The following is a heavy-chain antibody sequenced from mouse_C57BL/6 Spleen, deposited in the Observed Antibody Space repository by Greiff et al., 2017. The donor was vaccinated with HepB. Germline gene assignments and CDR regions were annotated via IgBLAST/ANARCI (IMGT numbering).Heavy chain of an antibody. CDR3: ASSRITTVVAAAHWYFDV. J-gene: IGHJ1*03. D-gene: IGHD1-1*01. CDR1: GYTFTSYW. Sequence: QVQLQQPGAELVMPGASVKLSCKASGYTFTSYWMHWVKQRPGQGLEWIGEIDPSDSYTNYNQKFKGKSTLTVDKSSSTAYMQLSILTSEDSAFYYCASSRITTVVAAAHWYFDVWGTATTVTVSS. CDR2: IDPSDSYT. V-gene: IGHV1-69*01.